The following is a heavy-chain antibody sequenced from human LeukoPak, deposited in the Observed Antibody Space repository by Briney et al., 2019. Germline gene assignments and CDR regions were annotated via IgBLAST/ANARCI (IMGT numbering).Heavy chain of an antibody. CDR1: GYGFTSYW. Sequence: GVSLKISCKGSGYGFTSYWIGWVRPMPGKGLEWMGIIYPGDSDTRYSPSFQGQVTISADKSISTTYLQCSSLQASAPALPYCSRPIYDSSGYGYTYWGQGTLVTVSS. D-gene: IGHD3-22*01. CDR2: IYPGDSDT. V-gene: IGHV5-51*01. CDR3: SRPIYDSSGYGYTY. J-gene: IGHJ4*02.